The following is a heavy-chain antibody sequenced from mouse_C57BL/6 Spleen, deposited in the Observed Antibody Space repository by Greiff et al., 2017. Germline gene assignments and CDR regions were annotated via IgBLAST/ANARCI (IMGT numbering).Heavy chain of an antibody. J-gene: IGHJ1*03. CDR2: SRNKANDYTT. CDR3: ARDAGLYWYFDV. Sequence: ELKVVESGGGLVQSGRSLRLSCATSGFTFSDFYMEWVRQAPGKGLEWIAASRNKANDYTTEYSASVKGRFIVSRDTSQSILYLQMNALRAEDTAIYYCARDAGLYWYFDVWGTGTTVTVSS. CDR1: GFTFSDFY. V-gene: IGHV7-1*01.